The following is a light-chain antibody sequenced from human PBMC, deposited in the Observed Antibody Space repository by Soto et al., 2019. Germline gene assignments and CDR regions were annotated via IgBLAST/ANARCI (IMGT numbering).Light chain of an antibody. CDR2: DAS. J-gene: IGKJ5*01. Sequence: EIVLTQSPATLSLSPGERATLSCRASQSVNSYLAWYQQKPGQAPRLLIYDASNRATGIPARFSGSGSGTDFTLTISSLEPEDFAVYYCQQYHNWPITFGQGTRLEIK. CDR3: QQYHNWPIT. CDR1: QSVNSY. V-gene: IGKV3-11*01.